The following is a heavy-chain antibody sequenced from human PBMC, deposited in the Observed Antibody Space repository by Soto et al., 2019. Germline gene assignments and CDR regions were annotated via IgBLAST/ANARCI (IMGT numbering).Heavy chain of an antibody. CDR3: ARGRHRVGFFIAIF. J-gene: IGHJ4*02. D-gene: IGHD3-16*02. CDR2: MNPNSGNT. CDR1: GYTFSSYD. V-gene: IGHV1-8*01. Sequence: QVQLVQSGAEVKKPGASVMVSCKASGYTFSSYDINWVRQATGQGLEWKGWMNPNSGNTGYAQKFQGRVTMTSDTYMNSAYMEMSSLISDDTAVYYCARGRHRVGFFIAIFWGQGTLVTVAS.